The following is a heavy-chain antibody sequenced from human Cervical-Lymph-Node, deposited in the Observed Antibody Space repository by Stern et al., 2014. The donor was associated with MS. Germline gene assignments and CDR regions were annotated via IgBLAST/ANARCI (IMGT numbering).Heavy chain of an antibody. V-gene: IGHV4-61*01. D-gene: IGHD3-22*01. CDR3: ARDSSSYCLHFDY. CDR2: IYDSDSS. Sequence: QVQLQESGPGLVKPSETLSLTCTVSGGSVSRGSYYWSWIRQPPGQGLEWIVYIYDSDSSNYNPPLKSRVTISVDTSKTQFSLKLSSVTAADTAVYYCARDSSSYCLHFDYWGQGTLVTVSS. CDR1: GGSVSRGSYY. J-gene: IGHJ4*02.